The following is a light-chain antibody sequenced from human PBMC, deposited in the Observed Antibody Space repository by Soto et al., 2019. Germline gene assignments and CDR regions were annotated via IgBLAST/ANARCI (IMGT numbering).Light chain of an antibody. J-gene: IGKJ2*01. CDR1: QGISNY. V-gene: IGKV1-27*01. CDR2: AAS. CDR3: HQFGSSPPAFT. Sequence: DIQMTQSPSSLSASVGDRVTITCRASQGISNYLAWYQQKPGKVPKLLIYAASTLQSGVPSRFSGSGSGTDFTLTISSLQPEDVAVYYCHQFGSSPPAFTFGQGTKLEI.